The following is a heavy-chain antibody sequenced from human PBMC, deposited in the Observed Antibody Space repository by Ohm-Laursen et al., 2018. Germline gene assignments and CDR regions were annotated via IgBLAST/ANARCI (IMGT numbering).Heavy chain of an antibody. Sequence: SLRLSCSASGFTFSSYGMRWVRQAPGKGLEWVAVISYDGSNKYYADSVKGRFTISRDNSKNTLYLQMNSLRAEDTAVYYCAKDVGSRNYGMDVWGQGTTVTVSS. CDR3: AKDVGSRNYGMDV. V-gene: IGHV3-30*18. J-gene: IGHJ6*02. CDR1: GFTFSSYG. CDR2: ISYDGSNK. D-gene: IGHD2-15*01.